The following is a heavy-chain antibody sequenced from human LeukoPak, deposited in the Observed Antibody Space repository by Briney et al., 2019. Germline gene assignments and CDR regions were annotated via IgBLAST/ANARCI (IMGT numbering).Heavy chain of an antibody. V-gene: IGHV1-46*01. J-gene: IGHJ5*02. CDR2: INPSGGST. CDR1: AYTFTSYY. CDR3: ARSIAAAGMRYNWFDP. Sequence: ASVKVSCKASAYTFTSYYMHWVRQAPGQGLEWMGIINPSGGSTSYAQKFQGRVTMTRDMSTSTVYMELSSLRSEDTAVYYCARSIAAAGMRYNWFDPWGQGTLVTVSS. D-gene: IGHD6-13*01.